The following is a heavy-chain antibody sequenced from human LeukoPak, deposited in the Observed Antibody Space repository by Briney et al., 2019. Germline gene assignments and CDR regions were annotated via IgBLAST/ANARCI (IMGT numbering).Heavy chain of an antibody. CDR2: ISAYNGNT. CDR3: ARSGVIAAAGTGVY. V-gene: IGHV1-18*04. CDR1: GYTFTGYY. Sequence: ASVKVSCKASGYTFTGYYMHWVRQAPGQGLEWMGWISAYNGNTNYAQKLQGRVTMTTDTSTSTAYMELRSLRSDDTAVYYCARSGVIAAAGTGVYWGQGTLVTVSS. J-gene: IGHJ4*02. D-gene: IGHD6-13*01.